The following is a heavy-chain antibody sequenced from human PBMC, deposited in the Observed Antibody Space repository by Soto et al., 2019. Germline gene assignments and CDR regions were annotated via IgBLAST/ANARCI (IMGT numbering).Heavy chain of an antibody. V-gene: IGHV3-9*01. Sequence: PGGSLRLSCAASGFTFDDYAMHWVRQAPGKGLEWVSGISWNSGSIGYADSVKGRFTISRDNAKNSLYLQMNSLRAEDTALYYCARALTSSYYFDYWGQGTLVTVSS. D-gene: IGHD3-9*01. CDR1: GFTFDDYA. CDR3: ARALTSSYYFDY. J-gene: IGHJ4*02. CDR2: ISWNSGSI.